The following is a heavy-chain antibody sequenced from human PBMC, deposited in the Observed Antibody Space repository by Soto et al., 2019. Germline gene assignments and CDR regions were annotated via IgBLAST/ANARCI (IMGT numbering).Heavy chain of an antibody. CDR3: ARDIVVVVAARDYYGMDV. CDR2: IIPIFGTA. V-gene: IGHV1-69*13. J-gene: IGHJ6*01. Sequence: ASVKVSCKASGGTFSSYAISWVRQAPGQGLEWMGGIIPIFGTANYAQKFQGRVTITADESTSTAYMELSSLRSEDTAVYYCARDIVVVVAARDYYGMDVRGEVTTVTIPS. D-gene: IGHD2-15*01. CDR1: GGTFSSYA.